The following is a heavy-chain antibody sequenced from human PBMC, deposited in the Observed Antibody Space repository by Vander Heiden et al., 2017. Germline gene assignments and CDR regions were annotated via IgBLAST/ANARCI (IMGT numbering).Heavy chain of an antibody. J-gene: IGHJ6*02. CDR2: INSDGSST. Sequence: EMQLVESGGGLVQPGGSLRLSCAASGFTFSSYWMHWVRQAPGKGLVWVSRINSDGSSTSYADSVKGRFTISRDNAKNTLYLQMNSLRAEDTAVYYCARDQKRRDSSSWYPNYYYYGMDVWGQGTTVTVSS. CDR3: ARDQKRRDSSSWYPNYYYYGMDV. CDR1: GFTFSSYW. V-gene: IGHV3-74*01. D-gene: IGHD6-13*01.